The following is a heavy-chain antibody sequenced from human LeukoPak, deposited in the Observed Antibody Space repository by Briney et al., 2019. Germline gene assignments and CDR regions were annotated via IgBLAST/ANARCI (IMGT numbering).Heavy chain of an antibody. V-gene: IGHV3-30-3*01. CDR1: GFTFSSYA. CDR2: ISYDGSKK. Sequence: PGGSLRLSCAASGFTFSSYAMHWVRQAPGKGLEWVAVISYDGSKKYYADAVKGRFTISRDNSKNTLYLQMNSLRAEDTAVYYCARERAATSGMGVWGQGTTVTVSS. J-gene: IGHJ6*02. CDR3: ARERAATSGMGV. D-gene: IGHD5-12*01.